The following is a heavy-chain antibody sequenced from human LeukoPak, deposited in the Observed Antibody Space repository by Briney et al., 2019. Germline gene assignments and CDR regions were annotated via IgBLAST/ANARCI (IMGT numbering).Heavy chain of an antibody. J-gene: IGHJ4*02. CDR1: GYTFTSYA. Sequence: ASVKVSCKAAGYTFTSYAMNWVRQAPGQGLGWMGWVNTNTGNPTYAQGFTGRFAFSLDTSVSTAYLQISSLKAEDTAVYYCASHIIAAAGKHYWGQGPLVTVSS. CDR2: VNTNTGNP. D-gene: IGHD6-13*01. V-gene: IGHV7-4-1*02. CDR3: ASHIIAAAGKHY.